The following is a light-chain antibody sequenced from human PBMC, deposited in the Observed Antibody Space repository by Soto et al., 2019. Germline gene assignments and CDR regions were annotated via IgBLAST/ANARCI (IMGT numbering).Light chain of an antibody. CDR2: DAS. Sequence: DIQMTQSPSSLSASVGDRVTITCQASRDIRDFLNWFQQKPGKAPKLLIYDASNLAEGVPPRFSGSGSGTDFTFSISSLQPEDFATYYCQQYDTCCTFGQGTKVDIK. J-gene: IGKJ1*01. CDR3: QQYDTCCT. CDR1: RDIRDF. V-gene: IGKV1-33*01.